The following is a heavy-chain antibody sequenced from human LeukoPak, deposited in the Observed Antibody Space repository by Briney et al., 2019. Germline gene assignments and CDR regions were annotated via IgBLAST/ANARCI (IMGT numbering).Heavy chain of an antibody. J-gene: IGHJ4*02. D-gene: IGHD5-18*01. CDR2: IYSDGRT. V-gene: IGHV3-66*01. CDR3: ARDEVGAGNTYVKFDY. Sequence: GGSLRLSCAASGLTVSSNYMSWVRQAPGKGLEWVSVIYSDGRTYYADSVQGRFTISRDNSKNTLYLQMNSLRDEDTAVYYCARDEVGAGNTYVKFDYWGQGTLVTVSS. CDR1: GLTVSSNY.